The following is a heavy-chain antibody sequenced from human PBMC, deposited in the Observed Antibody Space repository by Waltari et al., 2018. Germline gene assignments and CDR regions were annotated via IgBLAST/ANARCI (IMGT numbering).Heavy chain of an antibody. CDR2: INHSGST. V-gene: IGHV4-34*01. Sequence: QVQLQQWGAGLLKPSETLSLTCAVYGGSFSGYYWSWIRQPPGKGLEWIGEINHSGSTNYNPSLKSRVTISVDTSKNQFSLKLSSVTAADTAVYYCARDEPPSYGGNPAGMDVWGQGTTVTVSS. D-gene: IGHD4-17*01. CDR3: ARDEPPSYGGNPAGMDV. CDR1: GGSFSGYY. J-gene: IGHJ6*02.